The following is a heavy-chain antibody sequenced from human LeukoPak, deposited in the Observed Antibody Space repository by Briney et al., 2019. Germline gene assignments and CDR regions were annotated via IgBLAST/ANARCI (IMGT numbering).Heavy chain of an antibody. V-gene: IGHV3-72*01. Sequence: PGGSLRLSCAASGFTLSDHYIDWVRQAPGKGLEWVGRSGNKADRYSTEYAASVTGRFTISRDDSKNSLYLQMNSLKTEDTAVYHCSRGYSGVSVYAFDIWVQGTMVTVSS. CDR1: GFTLSDHY. CDR3: SRGYSGVSVYAFDI. CDR2: SGNKADRYST. J-gene: IGHJ3*02. D-gene: IGHD1-26*01.